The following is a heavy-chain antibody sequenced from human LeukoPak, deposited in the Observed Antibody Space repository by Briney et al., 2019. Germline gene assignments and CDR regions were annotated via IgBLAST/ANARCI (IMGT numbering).Heavy chain of an antibody. CDR3: ARPHCGGGSCYLDY. CDR1: GFTFSNYW. D-gene: IGHD2-15*01. V-gene: IGHV3-7*01. Sequence: GGSLRLSCAASGFTFSNYWMSWVRQAPGNGLEWVANINPDGSEKYSVDSVTGRFTISRDNAENTVFLQMNSLRAEDSAVYYCARPHCGGGSCYLDYWGQGTLVTVSS. CDR2: INPDGSEK. J-gene: IGHJ4*02.